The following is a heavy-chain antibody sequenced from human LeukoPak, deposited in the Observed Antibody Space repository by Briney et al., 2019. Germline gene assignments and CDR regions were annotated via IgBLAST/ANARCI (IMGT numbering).Heavy chain of an antibody. V-gene: IGHV1-18*01. Sequence: GSVSVSCKASDYTFTSYGISWVRQAPGQGLEGMGWISAYSGKTNYAQKFQGRVTMTTDTSTSTDSLELRSLSSDDTAVYYCARDGQSGGDFDMWGQGTMVTVSS. J-gene: IGHJ3*02. CDR3: ARDGQSGGDFDM. CDR1: DYTFTSYG. D-gene: IGHD2-21*01. CDR2: ISAYSGKT.